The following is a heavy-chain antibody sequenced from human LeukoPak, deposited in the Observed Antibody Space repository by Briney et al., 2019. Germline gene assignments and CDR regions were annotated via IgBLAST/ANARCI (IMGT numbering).Heavy chain of an antibody. CDR1: GGSISSYY. CDR2: INTSGST. Sequence: SETLSLTCAVSGGSISSYYWSWIRQPPGKGLEWIGRINTSGSTNYNPSLKSRLTMSIDTAAKHFSLRLTSVTAADAAVYFCAARSSRSGWEGFDYWGQGALVTVSS. V-gene: IGHV4-59*10. CDR3: AARSSRSGWEGFDY. J-gene: IGHJ4*02. D-gene: IGHD6-19*01.